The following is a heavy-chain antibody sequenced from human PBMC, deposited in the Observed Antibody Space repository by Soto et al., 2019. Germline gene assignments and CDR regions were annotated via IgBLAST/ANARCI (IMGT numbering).Heavy chain of an antibody. J-gene: IGHJ4*02. CDR2: ISYDGSNK. V-gene: IGHV3-30*18. D-gene: IGHD3-22*01. CDR1: GFTFSSYC. Sequence: GGSLKISCAASGFTFSSYCMHWVRQAPGKGLEWVAVISYDGSNKYYADSVKGRFTISRDNSKNTLYLQMNSLRAEDTAVYYCAKDTSYYDSSGYTDYWGQGTLVTVSS. CDR3: AKDTSYYDSSGYTDY.